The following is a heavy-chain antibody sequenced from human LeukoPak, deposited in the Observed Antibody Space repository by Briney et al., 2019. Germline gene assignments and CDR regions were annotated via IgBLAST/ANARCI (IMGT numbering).Heavy chain of an antibody. Sequence: PGGSLRLSCAASGFTFSNTWMSWVRQAPGKGLEWVAFIRYDGSNKYYADSVKGRFTISRDNSKNTLYLQMNSLRAEDTAVYYCAKAFYGGFAGAFDIWGQGTMVTVSS. D-gene: IGHD4-23*01. CDR2: IRYDGSNK. J-gene: IGHJ3*02. CDR1: GFTFSNTW. V-gene: IGHV3-30*02. CDR3: AKAFYGGFAGAFDI.